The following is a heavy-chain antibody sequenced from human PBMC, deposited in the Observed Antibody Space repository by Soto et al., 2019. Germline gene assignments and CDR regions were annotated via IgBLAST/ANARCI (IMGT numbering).Heavy chain of an antibody. J-gene: IGHJ4*02. CDR1: GFTFRSYA. Sequence: EVQLLESGGGFAQPGGSLRLSCAASGFTFRSYAMNWVRQAPGKGPEWVSGISCSGDSTYHANSVKGRFTISRDNSKNTQYLQASSLRTEVTVVYYCAKAKGARDAPLDCWGLAARVTVPS. CDR3: AKAKGARDAPLDC. CDR2: ISCSGDST. V-gene: IGHV3-23*01.